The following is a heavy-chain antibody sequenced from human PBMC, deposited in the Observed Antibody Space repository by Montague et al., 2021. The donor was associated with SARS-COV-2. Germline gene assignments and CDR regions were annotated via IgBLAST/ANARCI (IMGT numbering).Heavy chain of an antibody. V-gene: IGHV4-39*07. CDR1: GGSISSSSYY. Sequence: SETLSLTCTVSGGSISSSSYYWGWIRQPPGKGLEWTGSIYYSGSTYYNPSLKSRVTISVDTSKNQFSLKLSSVTAADTAVYYCARDRGGGLGGVITAYYFDYWGQGTLVTVSS. CDR2: IYYSGST. CDR3: ARDRGGGLGGVITAYYFDY. J-gene: IGHJ4*02. D-gene: IGHD3-16*01.